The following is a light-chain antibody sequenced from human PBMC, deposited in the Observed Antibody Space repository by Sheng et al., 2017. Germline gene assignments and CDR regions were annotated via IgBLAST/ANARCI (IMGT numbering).Light chain of an antibody. CDR2: DAS. V-gene: IGKV1-NL1*01. CDR1: QATNNF. CDR3: QQYGSSSVS. J-gene: IGKJ2*03. Sequence: DIQMTQFPSSLSASVGDRVTITCRASQATNNFLAWYQHKPGKAPKFLLYDASKLQSGVPSRFSGSGSGTDHTLTISNLQPEDFATYFCQQYGSSSVSFGQGTKLEIK.